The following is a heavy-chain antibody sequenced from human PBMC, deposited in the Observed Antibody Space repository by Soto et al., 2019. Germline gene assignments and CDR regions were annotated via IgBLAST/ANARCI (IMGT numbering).Heavy chain of an antibody. CDR3: ASLIVVPAAMFPEEWYNWFDP. V-gene: IGHV4-39*01. D-gene: IGHD2-2*01. CDR2: IYYSGST. Sequence: SETLSLTCTVSGGSISSSSYYWGWIRQPPGKGLEWIGSIYYSGSTYYNPSLKSRVTISVDTSKNQFSLKLSSVTAADTAVYYCASLIVVPAAMFPEEWYNWFDPWGQGTLVTVSS. CDR1: GGSISSSSYY. J-gene: IGHJ5*02.